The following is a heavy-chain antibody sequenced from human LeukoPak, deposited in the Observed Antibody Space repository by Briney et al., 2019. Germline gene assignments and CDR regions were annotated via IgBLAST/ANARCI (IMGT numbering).Heavy chain of an antibody. CDR2: INPNSGCT. CDR1: VYTFTGHY. V-gene: IGHV1-2*02. Sequence: GASVQVSCKASVYTFTGHYMHWGLQAPGQGVGWMGWINPNSGCTNYAQKFQGKATMTRDTSISTAYMELARLRADDTAGYYFVRESVGAAAGEGFDYWGQGTLVTVYS. J-gene: IGHJ4*01. D-gene: IGHD6-13*01. CDR3: VRESVGAAAGEGFDY.